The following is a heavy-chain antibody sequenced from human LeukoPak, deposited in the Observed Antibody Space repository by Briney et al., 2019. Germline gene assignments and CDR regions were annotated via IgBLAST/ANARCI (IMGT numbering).Heavy chain of an antibody. V-gene: IGHV6-1*01. CDR1: GDSVSSYSAA. CDR3: AGSDTGGRGLVFYFHY. CDR2: TYYRSKWYN. Sequence: SQTLSLTCAISGDSVSSYSAAWNWLRQSPSRGLEWLGRTYYRSKWYNDYAVSVKSRMTINPDTSKNQFSLQLNSVTPEDTAVYYCAGSDTGGRGLVFYFHYWGQGSLVTVSS. J-gene: IGHJ4*02. D-gene: IGHD2-8*02.